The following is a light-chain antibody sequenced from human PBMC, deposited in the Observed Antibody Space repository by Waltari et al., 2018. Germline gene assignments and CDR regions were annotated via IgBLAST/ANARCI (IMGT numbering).Light chain of an antibody. V-gene: IGLV4-69*02. CDR1: SGHSNNA. CDR2: FNSEGSN. CDR3: QTWGTGIGV. J-gene: IGLJ3*02. Sequence: QLVLTQSPSASASLGASVNLTCTLSSGHSNNAIAWHQQQPEKGPRYLLRFNSEGSNNKEDGIPDRFSGSSSGAERYLTISSLQSEDEADYYCQTWGTGIGVFGGGTKLTVL.